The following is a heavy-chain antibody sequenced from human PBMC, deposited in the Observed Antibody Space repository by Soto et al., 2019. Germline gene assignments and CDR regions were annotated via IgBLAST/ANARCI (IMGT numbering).Heavy chain of an antibody. Sequence: QVQLVQSGAEVKKPGSSVKVSCKASGGTFSSYAISWVRQAPGQGLEWMGGIIPIFGTANYAQKFQGRVTITADKSTSTAYMELSSLRSEDTAVDYCAREGGDTGRGDGAFDIWGQGTMVTVSS. J-gene: IGHJ3*02. D-gene: IGHD3-10*01. CDR1: GGTFSSYA. V-gene: IGHV1-69*06. CDR2: IIPIFGTA. CDR3: AREGGDTGRGDGAFDI.